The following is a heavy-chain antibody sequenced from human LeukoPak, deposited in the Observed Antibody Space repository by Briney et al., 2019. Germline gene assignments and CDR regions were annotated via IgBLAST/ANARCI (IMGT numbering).Heavy chain of an antibody. CDR2: INHSGGT. CDR3: ARVYGGTGY. J-gene: IGHJ4*02. CDR1: GGSFSGYY. V-gene: IGHV4-34*01. Sequence: SETLSLTCAVYGGSFSGYYWSWIRQPPGKGLEWIGEINHSGGTNYNPSLKSRVTISVDTSKNQFSLKLSSVTAADTAVYYCARVYGGTGYWGQGTLVTVSS. D-gene: IGHD4-23*01.